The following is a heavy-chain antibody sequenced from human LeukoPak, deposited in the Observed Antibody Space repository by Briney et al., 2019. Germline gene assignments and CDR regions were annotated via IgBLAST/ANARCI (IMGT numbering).Heavy chain of an antibody. CDR3: ARSADGYTCGHFDF. CDR2: INPNTGDT. CDR1: GYTFTAYY. J-gene: IGHJ4*02. V-gene: IGHV1-2*02. Sequence: ASVKVSCKASGYTFTAYYMHWVRQAPGQGLEWMGWINPNTGDTNYAQNFQGGVTMNRDTSISTAYMELSSLRSDDTAVYHCARSADGYTCGHFDFWGQGTLVTVSS. D-gene: IGHD5-18*01.